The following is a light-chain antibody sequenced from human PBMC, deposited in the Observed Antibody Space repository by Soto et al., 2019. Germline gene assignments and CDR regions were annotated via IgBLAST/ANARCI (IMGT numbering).Light chain of an antibody. Sequence: GESVDLGCRASQSVSNNYLAWYQQQPGQAPRLLIYGASNRATGIPDWFSGSGSATDLGLTFSNLCCEDFAMYECHWYGSAGTFGQGTKVDIK. CDR1: QSVSNNY. CDR3: HWYGSAGT. J-gene: IGKJ1*01. V-gene: IGKV3-20*01. CDR2: GAS.